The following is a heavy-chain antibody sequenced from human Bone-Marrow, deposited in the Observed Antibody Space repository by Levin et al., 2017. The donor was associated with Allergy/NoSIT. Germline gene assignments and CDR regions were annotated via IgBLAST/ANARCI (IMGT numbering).Heavy chain of an antibody. J-gene: IGHJ3*01. Sequence: GGSLRLSCAASGFTFRTYAMHWVRQAPGKGLEWVAFISYYGSNNHYVDSVKGRFTISRDNSKNTLYLQMDSLRTEDTAVYYCAKSSEAYEPGAFDFWGQGTMVTVSP. V-gene: IGHV3-30*18. D-gene: IGHD3-10*01. CDR3: AKSSEAYEPGAFDF. CDR2: ISYYGSNN. CDR1: GFTFRTYA.